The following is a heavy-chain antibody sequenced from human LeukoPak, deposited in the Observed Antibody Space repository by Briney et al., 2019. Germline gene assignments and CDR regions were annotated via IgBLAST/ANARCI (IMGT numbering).Heavy chain of an antibody. J-gene: IGHJ6*03. Sequence: GGSLRLSCAASGFTVSSNYMSWVRQAPGKGLEWVSVIYSGGSTYYADSVKGRFTISRDNSKNTLYLQMNSLRAEDTAVYYCAREVLEVKYWPQKPYYYYYMDVWGKGTTVTVSS. CDR2: IYSGGST. CDR3: AREVLEVKYWPQKPYYYYYMDV. D-gene: IGHD3-3*01. CDR1: GFTVSSNY. V-gene: IGHV3-53*01.